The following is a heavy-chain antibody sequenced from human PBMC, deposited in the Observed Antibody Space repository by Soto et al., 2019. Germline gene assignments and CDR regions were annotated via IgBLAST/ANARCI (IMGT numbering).Heavy chain of an antibody. V-gene: IGHV6-1*01. CDR3: ASDWGSDPHPTYYYGLDV. D-gene: IGHD7-27*01. CDR1: GDTVSTNTAA. J-gene: IGHJ6*02. CDR2: IYYKSRWYN. Sequence: SQTLSLTCAISGDTVSTNTAACNWIRQSPSKGLEWLGRIYYKSRWYNDYSEALKSRIAISPDTSSNQFSLQLNSVIREDSAVYSRASDWGSDPHPTYYYGLDVWGQGTKVTVSS.